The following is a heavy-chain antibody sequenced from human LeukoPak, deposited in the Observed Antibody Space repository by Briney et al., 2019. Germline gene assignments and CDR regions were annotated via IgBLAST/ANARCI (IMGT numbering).Heavy chain of an antibody. J-gene: IGHJ4*02. V-gene: IGHV4-31*03. CDR3: ARLPRDYGIHFDY. CDR1: GGSISSGGYY. D-gene: IGHD4-17*01. CDR2: IYYSGST. Sequence: PSETLSLTRTVSGGSISSGGYYWSRIRQHPGKGLEWIGYIYYSGSTYYNPSLKSRVTISVDTSKNQFSLKLSSVTAADTAVYYCARLPRDYGIHFDYWGQGTLVTVSS.